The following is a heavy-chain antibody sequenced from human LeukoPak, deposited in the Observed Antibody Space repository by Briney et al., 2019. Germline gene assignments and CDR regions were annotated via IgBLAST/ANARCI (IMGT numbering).Heavy chain of an antibody. CDR1: GFTVSTNY. CDR3: ARVAYCGGDCYSGPLAY. V-gene: IGHV3-53*01. D-gene: IGHD2-21*02. J-gene: IGHJ4*02. Sequence: GGSLRLSCAASGFTVSTNYMTWVRQAPGKGLEWGSVFYSGGRTFYIDSVKGRFTISRDNSKNTVFLQMNSLRPEDTAVYYCARVAYCGGDCYSGPLAYWGQGTLVTVSS. CDR2: FYSGGRT.